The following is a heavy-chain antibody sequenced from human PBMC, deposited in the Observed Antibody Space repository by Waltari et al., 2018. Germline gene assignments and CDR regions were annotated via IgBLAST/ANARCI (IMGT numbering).Heavy chain of an antibody. CDR2: VYHCGST. CDR3: ARARRFDAYYYYMDV. D-gene: IGHD3-9*01. CDR1: GGSISSGGYS. J-gene: IGHJ6*03. Sequence: QLQLQESGSGLVKPSQTLSLTCAVSGGSISSGGYSWSWNRQPPGKGLDWIGYVYHCGSTYYNPSLKSRVTISVDRSKNQFSLNLSSVTAADTAVYYCARARRFDAYYYYMDVWGKGTTVTVSS. V-gene: IGHV4-30-2*01.